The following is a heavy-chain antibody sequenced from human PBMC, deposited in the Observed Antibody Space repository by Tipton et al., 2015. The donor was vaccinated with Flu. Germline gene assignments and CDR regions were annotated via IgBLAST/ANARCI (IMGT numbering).Heavy chain of an antibody. V-gene: IGHV4-59*12. CDR3: ARRTDSGSFNWFDS. J-gene: IGHJ5*01. D-gene: IGHD1-26*01. CDR1: GGSISYYS. Sequence: TLSLTCTVSGGSISYYSWSWVRQPPGKGLEWIGSMYYSGTSYHNPSLKSRAAISVDTSTNHFSLKLSSVTAADTAVYYCARRTDSGSFNWFDSWGHGTLVTVSS. CDR2: MYYSGTS.